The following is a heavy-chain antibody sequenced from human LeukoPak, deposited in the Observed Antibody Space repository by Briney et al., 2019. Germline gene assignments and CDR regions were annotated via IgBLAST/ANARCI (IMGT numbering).Heavy chain of an antibody. CDR2: IYTSGST. J-gene: IGHJ4*02. Sequence: PSETLSLTCTVSGGSISSGSYYWSWIRQPAGKGLEWIGRIYTSGSTNYNPSLKSRVTMSVDTSKNQFSLKLSSVTAADTAVYYCARASNWNYFRALDYWGQGTLVTVSS. CDR3: ARASNWNYFRALDY. CDR1: GGSISSGSYY. V-gene: IGHV4-61*02. D-gene: IGHD1-7*01.